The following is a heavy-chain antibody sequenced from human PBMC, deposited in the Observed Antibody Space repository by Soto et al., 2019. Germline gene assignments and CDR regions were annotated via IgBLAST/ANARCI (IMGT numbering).Heavy chain of an antibody. CDR3: AKEWIRQLVSHDAFDI. Sequence: GGSLRLSCAASGFTFSSYAMSWVRQAPGKGLEWVSAISGSGGSTYYADSVKGRFTISRDNSKNTLYLQMNSLRAEDTAVFYWAKEWIRQLVSHDAFDIWGQGKMVTVSS. V-gene: IGHV3-23*01. CDR2: ISGSGGST. CDR1: GFTFSSYA. D-gene: IGHD6-13*01. J-gene: IGHJ3*02.